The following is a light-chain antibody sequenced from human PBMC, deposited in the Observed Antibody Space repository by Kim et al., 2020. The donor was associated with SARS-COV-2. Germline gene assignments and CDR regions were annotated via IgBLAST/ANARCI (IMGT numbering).Light chain of an antibody. V-gene: IGKV3-15*01. J-gene: IGKJ2*01. Sequence: VSTGERASHHCRASHTISSNLSWYQQEPGQAPRLLIYDASTRATGIPARFSGNGSGTEFTLTISSLQSEDFAVYYCQQYNNWPLLTFGQGTKLEI. CDR2: DAS. CDR1: HTISSN. CDR3: QQYNNWPLLT.